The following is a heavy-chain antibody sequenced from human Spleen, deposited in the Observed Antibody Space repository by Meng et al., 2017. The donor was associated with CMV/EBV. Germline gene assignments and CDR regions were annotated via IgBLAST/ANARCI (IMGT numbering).Heavy chain of an antibody. CDR1: FSSYA. J-gene: IGHJ4*02. V-gene: IGHV1-69*10. D-gene: IGHD3-10*01. Sequence: FSSYAISWVRQAPGQGLEWMGGIIPILGIANYAQKFQGRVTITADKSTSTAYMELSSLRSEDTAVYYCARSALGMVRGVINPTYIDYWGQGTLVTVSS. CDR3: ARSALGMVRGVINPTYIDY. CDR2: IIPILGIA.